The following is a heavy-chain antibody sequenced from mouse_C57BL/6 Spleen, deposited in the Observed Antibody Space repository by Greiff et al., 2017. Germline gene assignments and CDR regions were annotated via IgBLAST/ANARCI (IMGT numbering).Heavy chain of an antibody. CDR3: AGSSFRNYFDY. J-gene: IGHJ2*01. D-gene: IGHD1-1*01. V-gene: IGHV1-64*01. Sequence: VQLQQPGAELVKPGASVKLSCKASGYTFTSYWMHWVKQRPGQGLGWIGMIHPNSGSTNYNEKFKSKATLTVDKSSSTAYMQLSSLTSEDSAVYYCAGSSFRNYFDYWGQGTTLTVSS. CDR2: IHPNSGST. CDR1: GYTFTSYW.